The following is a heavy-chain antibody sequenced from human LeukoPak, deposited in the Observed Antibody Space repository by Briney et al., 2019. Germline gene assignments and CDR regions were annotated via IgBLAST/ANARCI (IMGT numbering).Heavy chain of an antibody. Sequence: SETLSLTCTVSGGSISSYYWSWIRQPPGKGLEWIGYIYYSGSTNYNPSLKSRVTISVDTSKNQFSLKLSSVTAADTAVYYCARGAYDSSGYPWGQGTLVTVSS. CDR3: ARGAYDSSGYP. V-gene: IGHV4-59*01. CDR2: IYYSGST. J-gene: IGHJ5*02. CDR1: GGSISSYY. D-gene: IGHD3-22*01.